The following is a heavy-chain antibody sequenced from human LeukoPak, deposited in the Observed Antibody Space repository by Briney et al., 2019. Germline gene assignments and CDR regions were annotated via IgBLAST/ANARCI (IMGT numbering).Heavy chain of an antibody. D-gene: IGHD6-13*01. J-gene: IGHJ4*02. CDR2: XXXXXSXT. CDR1: GYSFTSXX. V-gene: IGHV5-51*01. CDR3: ARGRGSSWYFDY. Sequence: GESLXISXKGSGYSFTSXXXXXXXQMPGKGXXXXGXXXXXXSXTRYXPSFQGXVTXXAXKSITTAYLQCSSLKASDTAMYYCARGRGSSWYFDYWGQGTLVTVSS.